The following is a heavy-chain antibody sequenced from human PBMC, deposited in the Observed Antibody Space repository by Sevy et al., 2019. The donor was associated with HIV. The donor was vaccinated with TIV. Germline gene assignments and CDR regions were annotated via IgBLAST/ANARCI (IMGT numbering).Heavy chain of an antibody. J-gene: IGHJ3*02. Sequence: GGSLRLSCAASGFTFSSYAMSWVRQAPGKGLEWVSAISGSGGSTYYAHSVKGRFTISRDNSKNTLYLQMNSLRAEDTAVYYCAKGLYYYDSSGHDAFDIWGQGTMVTVSS. CDR1: GFTFSSYA. V-gene: IGHV3-23*01. D-gene: IGHD3-22*01. CDR3: AKGLYYYDSSGHDAFDI. CDR2: ISGSGGST.